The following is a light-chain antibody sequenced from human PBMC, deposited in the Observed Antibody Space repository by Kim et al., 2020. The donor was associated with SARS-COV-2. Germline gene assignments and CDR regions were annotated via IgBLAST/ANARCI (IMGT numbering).Light chain of an antibody. CDR3: QQADSFPLT. CDR2: GAS. J-gene: IGKJ4*01. CDR1: QDVSTR. Sequence: DIQMTQSPSSVSVSVGDRLTITCRASQDVSTRLAWYQQKPGKAPKLLIYGASSLQSGVPSRFSGSGSGTDFTLTINTLQPEDFAIYYCQQADSFPLTFAGGTKVDIK. V-gene: IGKV1-12*01.